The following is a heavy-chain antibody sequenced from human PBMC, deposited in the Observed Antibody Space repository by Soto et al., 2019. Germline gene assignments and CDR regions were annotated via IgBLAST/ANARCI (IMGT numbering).Heavy chain of an antibody. D-gene: IGHD2-2*01. CDR2: VYNSGST. V-gene: IGHV4-59*12. J-gene: IGHJ5*02. Sequence: SETLSLTCTVSGGSISSNYWTWIRQPPGKGLEWIGYVYNSGSTNYNPSLKSRVTISEDTSKSQFSLQLKSMTAADTAVYYCAKLSCTSSTCYFPGWFDPWGQGTLVTVSS. CDR1: GGSISSNY. CDR3: AKLSCTSSTCYFPGWFDP.